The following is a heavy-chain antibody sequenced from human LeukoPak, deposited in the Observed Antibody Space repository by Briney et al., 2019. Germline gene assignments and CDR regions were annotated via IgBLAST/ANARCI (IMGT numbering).Heavy chain of an antibody. Sequence: PGGSLRLSCAASGFTFSSYWMSWVRQAPGKGLKWVANIKQDGSEKYYVDSVKGRFTISRDNAKNSLYLQMSSLRAEDTAVYYCARLDWNYLFDYWGQGTLVTVSS. V-gene: IGHV3-7*01. CDR1: GFTFSSYW. D-gene: IGHD1-7*01. CDR2: IKQDGSEK. J-gene: IGHJ4*02. CDR3: ARLDWNYLFDY.